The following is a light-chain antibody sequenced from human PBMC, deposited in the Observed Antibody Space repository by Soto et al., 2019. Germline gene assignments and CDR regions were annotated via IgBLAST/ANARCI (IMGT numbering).Light chain of an antibody. V-gene: IGKV3-20*01. J-gene: IGKJ4*01. CDR2: DAS. CDR1: QIISNSY. Sequence: EIVLTQSPGTLSLSPGERATLSCRASQIISNSYLAWYQQKPGQAPRLFIYDASSRAAGIPDRFSGSGSGTAFTLTISRLEPEDFAVYYCQHYSSSLPTFGGGTKVEIK. CDR3: QHYSSSLPT.